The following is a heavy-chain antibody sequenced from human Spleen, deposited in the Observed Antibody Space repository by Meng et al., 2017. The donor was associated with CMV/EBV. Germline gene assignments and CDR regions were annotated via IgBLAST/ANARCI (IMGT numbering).Heavy chain of an antibody. CDR3: ARDYTPRGTGSYYYGMDV. J-gene: IGHJ6*02. V-gene: IGHV3-23*03. CDR1: GFTFSSYA. CDR2: IYSGGSST. Sequence: GESLKISCAASGFTFSSYAMSWVRQAPGKGLEWVSVIYSGGSSTYYADSVKGRFTISRDNSKNTLYLQMNSLRVEDTAVYYCARDYTPRGTGSYYYGMDVWGQGTTVTVSS. D-gene: IGHD3-10*01.